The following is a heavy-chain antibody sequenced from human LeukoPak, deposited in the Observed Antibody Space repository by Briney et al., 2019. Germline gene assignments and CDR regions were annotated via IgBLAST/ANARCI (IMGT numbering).Heavy chain of an antibody. CDR1: GGSISSYY. J-gene: IGHJ4*02. Sequence: PSETLSRTCTVSGGSISSYYWSWIRRPPGKGLEWIGYIYYSGSTNYNPSLKSRVTISVDTSKNQFSLKRSSVTAADTAVYYCARDSGRYYFDYWGQGTLVSVSS. CDR3: ARDSGRYYFDY. V-gene: IGHV4-59*01. D-gene: IGHD3-10*01. CDR2: IYYSGST.